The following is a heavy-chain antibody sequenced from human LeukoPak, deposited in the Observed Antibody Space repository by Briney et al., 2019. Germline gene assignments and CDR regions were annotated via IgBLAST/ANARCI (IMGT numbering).Heavy chain of an antibody. Sequence: SVKVSCKASGGTFSSYAISWVRQAPGQGLERMXXIIPIFGTANYAQKFQGRVTITADKSTSTAYMELSSLRSEDTAVYYCALYCGGDCYQAVDYWGQGTLVTVSS. J-gene: IGHJ4*02. CDR1: GGTFSSYA. CDR3: ALYCGGDCYQAVDY. D-gene: IGHD2-21*02. V-gene: IGHV1-69*06. CDR2: IIPIFGTA.